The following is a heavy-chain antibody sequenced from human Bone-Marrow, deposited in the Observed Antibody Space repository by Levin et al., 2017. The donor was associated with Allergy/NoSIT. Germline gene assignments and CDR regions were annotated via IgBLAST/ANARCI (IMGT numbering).Heavy chain of an antibody. J-gene: IGHJ4*02. V-gene: IGHV3-53*01. CDR2: IYSGGNS. Sequence: GGSLRLSCAISGFTVSFNYMSWVRQAPGKGLGWVSVIYSGGNSYYTDSVKGRFTISRDTSRNTLYLQMNSLRPDDTAMYFCAGDRYGTATVWGQGTLVTVSS. D-gene: IGHD2-15*01. CDR3: AGDRYGTATV. CDR1: GFTVSFNY.